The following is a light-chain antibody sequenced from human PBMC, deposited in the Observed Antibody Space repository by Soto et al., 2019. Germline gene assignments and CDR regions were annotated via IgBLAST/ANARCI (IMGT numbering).Light chain of an antibody. V-gene: IGLV1-44*01. J-gene: IGLJ2*01. CDR3: AAWDGSLNNVL. Sequence: QSVLTQPPSASGTPGPRVTISCSGSGSSIGTNTVNWYRQLPGTAPKLLIYGDNQPPSGVPDRFSGSKSGTSASLAISGLQSEDEADYYCAAWDGSLNNVLFGGGTKLTVL. CDR2: GDN. CDR1: GSSIGTNT.